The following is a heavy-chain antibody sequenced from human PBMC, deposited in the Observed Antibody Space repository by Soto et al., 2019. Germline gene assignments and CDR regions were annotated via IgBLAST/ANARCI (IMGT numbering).Heavy chain of an antibody. D-gene: IGHD5-12*01. J-gene: IGHJ6*02. CDR2: ITFSGNTV. V-gene: IGHV3-11*01. CDR3: ARDRGGYDRLYYYHGMDV. Sequence: GGSLRLSCAASGFTFSDSYMSWIRQAPGKGLEWISYITFSGNTVYYADSLKGRFTISRDNAKNSLYLQMNRLRAEDTAVYYCARDRGGYDRLYYYHGMDVWGQGTTVTVSS. CDR1: GFTFSDSY.